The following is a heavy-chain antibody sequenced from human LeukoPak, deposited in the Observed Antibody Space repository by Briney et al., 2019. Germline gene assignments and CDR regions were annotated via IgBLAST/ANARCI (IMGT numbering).Heavy chain of an antibody. CDR2: INPGGGTT. Sequence: ASVEVSCKASGYTFTNYYLHWVRQAPVQGLKWMGIINPGGGTTTYAQKFQGRVTMTRDTSTSTVYMELSSLRSEDTAVYYCARDHGGSFFDALDIWGQGTIVSVSS. CDR1: GYTFTNYY. J-gene: IGHJ3*02. V-gene: IGHV1-46*01. CDR3: ARDHGGSFFDALDI. D-gene: IGHD1-26*01.